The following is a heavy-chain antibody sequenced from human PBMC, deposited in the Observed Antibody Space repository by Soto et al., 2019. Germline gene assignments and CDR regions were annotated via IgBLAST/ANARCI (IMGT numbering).Heavy chain of an antibody. D-gene: IGHD5-12*01. CDR2: TYYRSKYYN. Sequence: QVQLQQSGRGLVKPSQTLSLTCTISGDSVSSNNVTWNWIRQSPSRGLEWLGRTYYRSKYYNDYALSVKGRITINADTSKNQFSLQMNSVTPEDTAVYYCARNEGSGYDYYFDFWGQGILVTVSS. CDR3: ARNEGSGYDYYFDF. CDR1: GDSVSSNNVT. J-gene: IGHJ4*02. V-gene: IGHV6-1*01.